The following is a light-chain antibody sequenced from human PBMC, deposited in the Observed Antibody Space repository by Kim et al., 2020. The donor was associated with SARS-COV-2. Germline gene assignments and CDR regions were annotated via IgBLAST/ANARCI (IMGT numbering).Light chain of an antibody. CDR1: QNLLYASNNNNY. CDR2: WAS. J-gene: IGKJ2*01. V-gene: IGKV4-1*01. CDR3: QQYFNTPYT. Sequence: DIVMTQSPASLTVSLGERATIGCKSTQNLLYASNNNNYLAWYQQKRGQPPRLLFYWASTREFGVPDRFTGSGSGTDFTLTIDSLQPDDVAIYYCQQYFNTPYTFGQGTKLEI.